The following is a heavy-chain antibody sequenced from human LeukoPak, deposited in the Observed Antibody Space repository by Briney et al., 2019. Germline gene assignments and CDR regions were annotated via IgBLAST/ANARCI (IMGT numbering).Heavy chain of an antibody. Sequence: PSETLSLTCTVSGGSISTYYWSWIRQPAGEGLEWVGRIYTSGSTNYNPSLKNRVTMSVDTSKNQFSLKLNSVTAADTAVYYCARVVAAQGYYYYYMDVWGKGTTVTVSS. J-gene: IGHJ6*03. CDR1: GGSISTYY. D-gene: IGHD6-13*01. V-gene: IGHV4-4*07. CDR2: IYTSGST. CDR3: ARVVAAQGYYYYYMDV.